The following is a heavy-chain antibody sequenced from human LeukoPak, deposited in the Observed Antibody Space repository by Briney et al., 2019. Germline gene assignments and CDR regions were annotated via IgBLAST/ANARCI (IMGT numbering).Heavy chain of an antibody. V-gene: IGHV4-4*07. CDR1: SGSISSYY. J-gene: IGHJ6*03. Sequence: SETLSLTCTVSSGSISSYYWSWIRQPAGKGLEWIGRIYTSGSTNYNPSLKSRVTMSIDTSKNQFSLKLSSVTAADTAVYYCARDGNNWNYAPYYYYMDVWGKGTTVTVSS. D-gene: IGHD1-7*01. CDR2: IYTSGST. CDR3: ARDGNNWNYAPYYYYMDV.